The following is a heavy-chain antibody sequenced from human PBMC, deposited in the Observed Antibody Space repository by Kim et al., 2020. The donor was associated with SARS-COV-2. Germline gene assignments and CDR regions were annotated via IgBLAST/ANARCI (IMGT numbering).Heavy chain of an antibody. V-gene: IGHV3-21*01. J-gene: IGHJ4*02. CDR1: GFAFHTYT. Sequence: GGSLRLSCAASGFAFHTYTMNWVRLAPGKGLEWVASIDNSGSYIYYADSMKGRLTISRDNARDSLFLEMNSLRVDDTAVYYCVPFMAQQNWGRGTLVTVSS. CDR2: IDNSGSYI. CDR3: VPFMAQQN.